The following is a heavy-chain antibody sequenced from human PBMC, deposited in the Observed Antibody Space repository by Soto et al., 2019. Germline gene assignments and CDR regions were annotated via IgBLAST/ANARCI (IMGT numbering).Heavy chain of an antibody. CDR1: GFNFGSYG. V-gene: IGHV3-23*01. CDR2: LTASGLNT. CDR3: GTRMGTAKQV. Sequence: PGRALRLSCSGSGFNFGSYGMSWVRQAPGKGLEWVSGLTASGLNTYYTDSVKGRFTISRDNSRNTVYLQMSGLRVEDTAVFHWGTRMGTAKQVSAQGPTLTV. D-gene: IGHD2-8*02. J-gene: IGHJ3*01.